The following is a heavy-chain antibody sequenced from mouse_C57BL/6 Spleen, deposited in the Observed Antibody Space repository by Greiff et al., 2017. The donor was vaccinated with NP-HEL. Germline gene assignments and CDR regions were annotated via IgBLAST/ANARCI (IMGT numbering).Heavy chain of an antibody. V-gene: IGHV5-6*01. D-gene: IGHD1-1*01. Sequence: EVKLMESGGDLVKPGGSLKLSCAASGFTFSSYGMSWVRQTPDKRLEWVATISSGGSYTYYPDSVKGRFTISRDNAKNTLYLQMSSLKSEDTAMYYCARHYGEDYWGQGTTLTVSS. CDR1: GFTFSSYG. J-gene: IGHJ2*01. CDR3: ARHYGEDY. CDR2: ISSGGSYT.